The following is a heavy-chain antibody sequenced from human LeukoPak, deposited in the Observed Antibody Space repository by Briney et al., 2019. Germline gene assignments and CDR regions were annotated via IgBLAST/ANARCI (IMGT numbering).Heavy chain of an antibody. V-gene: IGHV4-39*01. CDR3: ARLTTVNYYFDY. D-gene: IGHD4-17*01. CDR1: GGSISSSSYY. Sequence: SETLSLTRTVSGGSISSSSYYWGWIRQPPGKGLEWIGSIYYSGSTYYNPSLKSRVTISVDTSKNQFSLKLSSVTAADTAVYYCARLTTVNYYFDYWGQGTLVTVSS. J-gene: IGHJ4*02. CDR2: IYYSGST.